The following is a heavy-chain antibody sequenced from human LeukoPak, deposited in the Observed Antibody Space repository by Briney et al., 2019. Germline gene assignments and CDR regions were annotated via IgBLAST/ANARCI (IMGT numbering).Heavy chain of an antibody. Sequence: GASVTVSCKASGYTFTSYYMHWVRQAPGQGLEWMGIINPSGGSTSYAQKFQGRVTMTRDMSTSTVYMELSSLRSEDTAVYYCARDLGGVDTATIYMDVWGKGTTVTVSS. D-gene: IGHD5-18*01. CDR3: ARDLGGVDTATIYMDV. CDR1: GYTFTSYY. CDR2: INPSGGST. J-gene: IGHJ6*03. V-gene: IGHV1-46*01.